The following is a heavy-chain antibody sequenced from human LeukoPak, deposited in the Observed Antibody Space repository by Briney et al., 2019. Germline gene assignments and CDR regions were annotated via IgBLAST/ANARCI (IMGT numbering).Heavy chain of an antibody. CDR3: ARDGLGTDMVPKPSDAFDI. V-gene: IGHV3-30-3*01. J-gene: IGHJ3*02. Sequence: GRSLRLSCAASGFTFSSYAMHWVRQAPGKGLEWVAVISYDGSNRYYADSVKGRFTISRDSSKNALYLQMNSLRAEDTAVYYCARDGLGTDMVPKPSDAFDIWGQGTMVTVSS. CDR1: GFTFSSYA. CDR2: ISYDGSNR. D-gene: IGHD4/OR15-4a*01.